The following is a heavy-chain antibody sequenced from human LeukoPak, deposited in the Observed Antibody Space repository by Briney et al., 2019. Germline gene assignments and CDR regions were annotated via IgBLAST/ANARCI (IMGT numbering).Heavy chain of an antibody. D-gene: IGHD1-26*01. Sequence: GASVKVSCTASGYTFTGYYMHWVRQAPGQGLEWMGWINPNSGGTNYAQKFQGRVTMTRDTSISTAYMELSRLRSDDTAVYYCAIWGNSGSYSSPVDYWGQGTLVTVSS. J-gene: IGHJ4*02. CDR3: AIWGNSGSYSSPVDY. CDR2: INPNSGGT. CDR1: GYTFTGYY. V-gene: IGHV1-2*02.